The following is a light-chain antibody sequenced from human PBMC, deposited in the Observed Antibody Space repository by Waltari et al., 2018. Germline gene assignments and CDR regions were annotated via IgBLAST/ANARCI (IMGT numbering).Light chain of an antibody. Sequence: DIVMTQSPAVLYLSPGERATLSCTASQNVYSSLACYQQRRGQAPRLLIRAATTRATGVPARFSATGSGSEFTLTISSLQSEDFAVYFCQHYSDWPPWTFGQGTRVE. CDR3: QHYSDWPPWT. CDR2: AAT. CDR1: QNVYSS. V-gene: IGKV3-15*01. J-gene: IGKJ1*01.